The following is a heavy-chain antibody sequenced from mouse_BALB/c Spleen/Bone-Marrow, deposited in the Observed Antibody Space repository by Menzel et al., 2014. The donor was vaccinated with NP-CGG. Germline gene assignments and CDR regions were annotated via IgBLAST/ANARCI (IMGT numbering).Heavy chain of an antibody. CDR3: ARTHYYGWFDY. V-gene: IGHV3-8*02. Sequence: EVQLQQSGPSLVKPSQTLSLTCSVTSDSITSGYWNWIRKFPGNKLEYMGFISHSGGTYYNPSLRSRISITRDTSKNQYYLHLNSVTTEDTATYYCARTHYYGWFDYWGQGTTLTVSS. CDR2: ISHSGGT. J-gene: IGHJ2*01. CDR1: SDSITSGY. D-gene: IGHD1-2*01.